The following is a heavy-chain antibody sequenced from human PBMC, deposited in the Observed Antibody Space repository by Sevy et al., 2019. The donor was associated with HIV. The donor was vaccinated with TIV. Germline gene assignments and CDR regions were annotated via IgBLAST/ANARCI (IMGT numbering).Heavy chain of an antibody. D-gene: IGHD2-2*01. CDR3: ASVRVGYCSSTSCRSYYYYGMDV. V-gene: IGHV1-2*02. CDR1: GYTFTGYY. CDR2: INPNSGGT. J-gene: IGHJ6*02. Sequence: ASVKVSCTASGYTFTGYYMHWVRQAPGQGLEWMGWINPNSGGTNYAQKFQGRVTMTRDTSISTAYMELSRLRSDDTAVYYCASVRVGYCSSTSCRSYYYYGMDVWGQGTTVTVSS.